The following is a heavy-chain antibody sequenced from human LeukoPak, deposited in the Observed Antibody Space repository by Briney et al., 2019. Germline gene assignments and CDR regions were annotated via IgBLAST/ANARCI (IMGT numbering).Heavy chain of an antibody. J-gene: IGHJ2*01. D-gene: IGHD3-3*01. CDR2: IYYNEIT. CDR3: ASGGTKSYDFWSGPPDL. V-gene: IGHV4-59*01. CDR1: GGSISSYY. Sequence: PSETLSLTCTVSGGSISSYYWSWIRQPPGKGLEWIGYIYYNEITNYNPSLKSRVTISVDTSRNQFSLKLTSVTAADTAVYYCASGGTKSYDFWSGPPDLWGRGTLVTVSS.